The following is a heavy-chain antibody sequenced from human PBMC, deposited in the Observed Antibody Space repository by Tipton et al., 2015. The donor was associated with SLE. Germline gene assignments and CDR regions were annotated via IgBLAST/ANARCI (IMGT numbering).Heavy chain of an antibody. V-gene: IGHV6-1*01. CDR2: TYYRSKWYN. J-gene: IGHJ3*02. D-gene: IGHD6-19*01. CDR3: ARGGYSSGWSGLDAFDI. Sequence: GLVKPSQTLSLTCAISGDSVSSNSAAWNWIRQSPSRGLEWLGRTYYRSKWYNDYAVSVKSRITINPDTSKNQFSLQLNSVTPEDTAVYYCARGGYSSGWSGLDAFDIWGQGTMVTVSS. CDR1: GDSVSSNSAA.